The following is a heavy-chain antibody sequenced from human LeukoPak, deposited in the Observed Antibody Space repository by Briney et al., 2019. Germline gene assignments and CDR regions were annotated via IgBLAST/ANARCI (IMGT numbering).Heavy chain of an antibody. CDR2: ISSSSSYI. J-gene: IGHJ6*02. Sequence: GGSLRLSRAASGFTFSSYSMNWVRQAPGKGLEWVSSISSSSSYIYYADSVKGRFTISRDNAKNSLYLQMNCLRAEDTAVYYCARDDCSSTSCYGPTGNYGMDVWGQGTTVTVSS. D-gene: IGHD2-2*01. CDR3: ARDDCSSTSCYGPTGNYGMDV. V-gene: IGHV3-21*01. CDR1: GFTFSSYS.